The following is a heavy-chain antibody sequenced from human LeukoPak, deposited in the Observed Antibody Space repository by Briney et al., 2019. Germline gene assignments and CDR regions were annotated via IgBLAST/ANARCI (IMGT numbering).Heavy chain of an antibody. Sequence: RGSLRLSCAASGFTFSDYYMSWIRQAPGKGLEWVSYISTSSSYTNYADSVKGRFTISRDNAKNSLYLQMNSLRAEDTAVYYCARGTGSGEYYFDYWGQGTLVTVSS. V-gene: IGHV3-11*06. CDR1: GFTFSDYY. D-gene: IGHD2-21*01. CDR3: ARGTGSGEYYFDY. CDR2: ISTSSSYT. J-gene: IGHJ4*02.